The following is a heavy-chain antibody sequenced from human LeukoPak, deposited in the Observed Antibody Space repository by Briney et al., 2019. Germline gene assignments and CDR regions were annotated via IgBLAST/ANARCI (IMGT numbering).Heavy chain of an antibody. Sequence: ASVKVSCKASGYSFTSHYMHWVRQAPGQGLEWLGLINPSGSSTLYAQKFQGRVTMTRDMSTTTDYMELSSLRSEDTAVYYCAKDKFSVAVVADRLKWFDPWGQGTLVTVSS. D-gene: IGHD2-15*01. V-gene: IGHV1-46*01. CDR1: GYSFTSHY. CDR3: AKDKFSVAVVADRLKWFDP. J-gene: IGHJ5*02. CDR2: INPSGSST.